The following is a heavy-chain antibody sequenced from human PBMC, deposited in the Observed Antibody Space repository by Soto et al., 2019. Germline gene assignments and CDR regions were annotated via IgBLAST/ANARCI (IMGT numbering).Heavy chain of an antibody. V-gene: IGHV3-23*01. Sequence: GGSLRLSCAASGFTVSNYAMSWVRQAPGKGLEWVSGISGSGSGTYYADSVKGRFTISRDDSKNTLYLQMNSLRAEDTAVYYCEKVRVSNGLHPDYWGQGT. D-gene: IGHD4-4*01. CDR1: GFTVSNYA. CDR3: EKVRVSNGLHPDY. J-gene: IGHJ4*02. CDR2: ISGSGSGT.